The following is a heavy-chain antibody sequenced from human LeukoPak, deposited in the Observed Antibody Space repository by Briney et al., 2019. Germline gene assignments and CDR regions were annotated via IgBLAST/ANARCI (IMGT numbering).Heavy chain of an antibody. CDR2: ISSSSSYI. V-gene: IGHV3-21*01. Sequence: PGGSLRLSCAASGFTFSSYSMNWVRQAPGKGLEWVSSISSSSSYIYYADSVKGRFTISRDNAKKSLYLQMNSLRAEDTAVYYCARERYCSGGSCFLFDYWGQGTLVTVSS. CDR3: ARERYCSGGSCFLFDY. J-gene: IGHJ4*02. CDR1: GFTFSSYS. D-gene: IGHD2-15*01.